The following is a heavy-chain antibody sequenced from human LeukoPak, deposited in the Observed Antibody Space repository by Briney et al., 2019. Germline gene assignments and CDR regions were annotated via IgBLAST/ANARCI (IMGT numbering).Heavy chain of an antibody. CDR1: GFTFSSYE. CDR2: ISSGGTAI. V-gene: IGHV3-48*03. D-gene: IGHD3-16*02. CDR3: AKAYYDYVWGSYRYFCAFDI. Sequence: GGSLRLSCVASGFTFSSYEMNWVRQAPGKGLEWVSYISSGGTAIYYADSVKGRFTISRDNSKNSLYLQMNSLRTEDTAFYYCAKAYYDYVWGSYRYFCAFDIWGQGTMVTVSS. J-gene: IGHJ3*02.